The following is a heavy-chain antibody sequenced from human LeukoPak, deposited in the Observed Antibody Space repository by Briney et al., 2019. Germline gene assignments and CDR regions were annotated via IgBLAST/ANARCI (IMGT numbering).Heavy chain of an antibody. CDR1: GFTFSSYW. CDR3: SSGNSHAFDI. D-gene: IGHD4-23*01. Sequence: PGGSLRLSCAASGFTFSSYWMHSVRQAPGKGLVWVSRINSDGSSTSYADSVKGRFTISRDNAKNTLYLQMNNLSAEDTAVYYCSSGNSHAFDIWGQGTMVTVSS. J-gene: IGHJ3*02. CDR2: INSDGSST. V-gene: IGHV3-74*01.